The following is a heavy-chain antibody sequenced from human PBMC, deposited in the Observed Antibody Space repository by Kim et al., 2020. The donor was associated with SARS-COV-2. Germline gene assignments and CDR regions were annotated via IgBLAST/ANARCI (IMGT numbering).Heavy chain of an antibody. J-gene: IGHJ4*02. CDR2: IYYSGST. CDR3: ARSLRYFDWLPTDY. V-gene: IGHV4-59*01. Sequence: SETLSLTCTVSGGSISSYYWSWIRQPPGKGLEWIGYIYYSGSTNYNPSLKSRVTISVDTSKNQFSLKLSSVTAADTAVYYCARSLRYFDWLPTDYWGQGTLVTVSS. CDR1: GGSISSYY. D-gene: IGHD3-9*01.